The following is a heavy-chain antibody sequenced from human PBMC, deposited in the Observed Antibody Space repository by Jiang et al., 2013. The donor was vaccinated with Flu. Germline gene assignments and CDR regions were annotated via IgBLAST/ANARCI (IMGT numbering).Heavy chain of an antibody. CDR3: ARGKVMAAGDNRPYYYRAMDI. CDR2: RTYSGDT. J-gene: IGHJ6*02. CDR1: RGSFSDYY. D-gene: IGHD6-13*01. V-gene: IGHV4-34*01. Sequence: LLKPSETLSLTCVVSRGSFSDYYWSWVRQAPGMGLEWIGDRTYSGDTNYNPSLGSRVAISVDTPKRQVSLRLTSVTAADTAVYYCARGKVMAAGDNRPYYYRAMDIWGQGTTVSVSS.